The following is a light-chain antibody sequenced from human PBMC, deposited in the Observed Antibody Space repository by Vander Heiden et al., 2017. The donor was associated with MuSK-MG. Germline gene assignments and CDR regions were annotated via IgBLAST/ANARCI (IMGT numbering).Light chain of an antibody. CDR1: QSISSY. J-gene: IGKJ2*01. CDR2: AAS. V-gene: IGKV1-39*01. Sequence: DIQMTQSPSSLSASVGDRVTITCRASQSISSYLNWYQQKPGKAPKLLIYAASSLQSGVPSRFSGSGYGTDFTLTISSLQPEDFATYYCQQSYSTPMYTFGQGTKLEI. CDR3: QQSYSTPMYT.